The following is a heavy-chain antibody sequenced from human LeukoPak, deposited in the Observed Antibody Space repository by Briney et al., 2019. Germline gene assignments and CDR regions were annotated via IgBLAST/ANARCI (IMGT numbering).Heavy chain of an antibody. J-gene: IGHJ6*03. D-gene: IGHD2-2*01. Sequence: ASVKVSCKASGYIFTDYGIHWLLQAPGQAPEWVGWMDAGNGNTKYSQKFQGRITLIRDTSAATAYMELSSLRHDDLAVFYCARGRGTSGTNRDFYYYYYMDVWGKGTTVTVSS. CDR3: ARGRGTSGTNRDFYYYYYMDV. V-gene: IGHV1-3*01. CDR2: MDAGNGNT. CDR1: GYIFTDYG.